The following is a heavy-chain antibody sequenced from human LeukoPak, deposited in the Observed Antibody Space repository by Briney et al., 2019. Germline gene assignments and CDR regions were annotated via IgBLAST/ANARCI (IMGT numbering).Heavy chain of an antibody. J-gene: IGHJ4*02. Sequence: SETLSLTCAVYGGSFSGYYWSWIRQPPGKGLEWIGEINHSGSTNYNPSLKSRVTISAGTSKNQFSLKLSSVTAADTAVYYCARHRGYSYGWIDYWGQGTLVTVSS. D-gene: IGHD5-18*01. CDR1: GGSFSGYY. CDR2: INHSGST. V-gene: IGHV4-34*01. CDR3: ARHRGYSYGWIDY.